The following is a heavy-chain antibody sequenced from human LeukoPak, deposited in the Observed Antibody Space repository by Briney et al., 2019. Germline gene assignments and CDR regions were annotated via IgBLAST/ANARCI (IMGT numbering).Heavy chain of an antibody. CDR1: GGTFSSYA. CDR2: IIPIFGTA. D-gene: IGHD3-10*01. CDR3: ARDKRVTYYYGSGGRRYMDV. V-gene: IGHV1-69*05. Sequence: SSVKVSCKASGGTFSSYAISWVRQAPGQGLEWMGGIIPIFGTANYAQKFQGRVTITTDESTSTAYIELSSLRSEDTAVYYCARDKRVTYYYGSGGRRYMDVWGKGTTVTVSS. J-gene: IGHJ6*03.